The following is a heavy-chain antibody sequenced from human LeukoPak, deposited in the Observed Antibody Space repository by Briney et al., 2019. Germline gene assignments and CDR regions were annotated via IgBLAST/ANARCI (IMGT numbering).Heavy chain of an antibody. J-gene: IGHJ6*04. CDR2: IYSANST. Sequence: GGSLRLSCTASGFTFSSYAMSWVRQAPGKGLEWVSVIYSANSTYYTDSVKGRFIISRDNSKNTLYLQMNSLRAEDTAMYYCARGPKYYDLLTGFLGDVWGKGTTVTISS. D-gene: IGHD3-9*01. CDR3: ARGPKYYDLLTGFLGDV. CDR1: GFTFSSYA. V-gene: IGHV3-23*03.